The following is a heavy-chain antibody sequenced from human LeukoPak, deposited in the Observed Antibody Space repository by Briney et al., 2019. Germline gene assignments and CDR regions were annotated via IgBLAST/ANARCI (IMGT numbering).Heavy chain of an antibody. V-gene: IGHV3-21*01. Sequence: GGSLRLSCAVSGFTFSNYNFHWARQAPGKGLEWVSSISSGSTYIYYADSLKGRFTISRDNAKNSLYLQMNSLRPEDTAVYYCAREAVAQQWLVNYFDYWGQGALVTVSS. J-gene: IGHJ4*02. CDR1: GFTFSNYN. D-gene: IGHD6-19*01. CDR2: ISSGSTYI. CDR3: AREAVAQQWLVNYFDY.